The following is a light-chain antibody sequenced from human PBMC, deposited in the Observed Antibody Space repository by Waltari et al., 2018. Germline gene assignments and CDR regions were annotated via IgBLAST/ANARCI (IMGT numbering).Light chain of an antibody. J-gene: IGKJ4*01. CDR3: QQRANWPLT. Sequence: EIVFTQSPATLSLSPGERATLSCRASQSVSSYLGWYQQKPGQAPRLLIYDASNRATGIPARCSGSGSGTDFTLTISSLEFEDFAVYYCQQRANWPLTFGGGTKVEIK. CDR2: DAS. V-gene: IGKV3-11*01. CDR1: QSVSSY.